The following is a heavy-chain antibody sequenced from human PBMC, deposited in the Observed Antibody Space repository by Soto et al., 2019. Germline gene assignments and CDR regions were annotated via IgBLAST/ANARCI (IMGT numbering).Heavy chain of an antibody. D-gene: IGHD3-16*01. CDR1: GGSISSYY. Sequence: SETLSLTCTVSGGSISSYYWIWIRQPPGKGLEWIGYIYYSGSTNYNPSLKSRVTISVDTSKNQFSLKLSSVTAADTAVYYCAMGVGGVVYYMDVWGKGTTVTVSS. J-gene: IGHJ6*03. CDR3: AMGVGGVVYYMDV. CDR2: IYYSGST. V-gene: IGHV4-59*01.